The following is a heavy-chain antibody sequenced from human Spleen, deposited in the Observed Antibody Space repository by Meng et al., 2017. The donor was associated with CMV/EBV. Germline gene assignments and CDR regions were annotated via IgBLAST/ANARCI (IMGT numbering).Heavy chain of an antibody. D-gene: IGHD6-19*01. V-gene: IGHV3-30-3*01. CDR3: ARQRGGWPSSGED. J-gene: IGHJ4*02. CDR2: ISYDGGNK. CDR1: GFMFSGYT. Sequence: GGSLRLSCAASGFMFSGYTMHWVRQAPGKGLEWVAGISYDGGNKYYADSVKGLFTISRDNSGNTLYLQVNSLRAEDTAVYYCARQRGGWPSSGEDWGQGTLVTVSS.